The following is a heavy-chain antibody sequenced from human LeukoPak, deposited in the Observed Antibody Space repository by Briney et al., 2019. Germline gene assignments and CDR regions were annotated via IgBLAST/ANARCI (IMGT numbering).Heavy chain of an antibody. Sequence: GGSLRLSCEASGFTFGNYAMNWVRQAPGKGLEWVSTISGTGSSTYYADSAKGRFTISRDNSKDTLFLQLNSLTAADTAMYFFAKASVAIPQYCNSWGQGTLVTVSS. D-gene: IGHD2-2*02. CDR2: ISGTGSST. CDR1: GFTFGNYA. CDR3: AKASVAIPQYCNS. J-gene: IGHJ5*02. V-gene: IGHV3-23*01.